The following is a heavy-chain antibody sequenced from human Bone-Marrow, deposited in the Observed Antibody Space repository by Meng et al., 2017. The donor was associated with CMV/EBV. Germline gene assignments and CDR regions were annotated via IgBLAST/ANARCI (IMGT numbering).Heavy chain of an antibody. Sequence: SETLSLTCTVSGGSVSSGSHYWGWIRQPPGKGLEWIGYIFNSGSTNYNPSLKSRVTISVDTSKNQFSLKLSSVTAADTAVYYCARDAVVPAAITQSADYYYYGMDVWGQGTTVTVSS. CDR1: GGSVSSGSHY. V-gene: IGHV4-61*01. CDR3: ARDAVVPAAITQSADYYYYGMDV. J-gene: IGHJ6*02. D-gene: IGHD2-2*02. CDR2: IFNSGST.